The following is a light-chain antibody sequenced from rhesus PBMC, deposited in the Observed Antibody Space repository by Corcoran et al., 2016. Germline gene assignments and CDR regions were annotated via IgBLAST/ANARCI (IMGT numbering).Light chain of an antibody. CDR3: QHYYNTPYT. V-gene: IGKV1-25*01. J-gene: IGKJ2*01. CDR1: QVITND. Sequence: DIQMTQSPSSLSASVGDRVTITCRASQVITNDLAWYQQKPGKTPKLLIYEASSLQSGIPSLFSGSGSGTDFTLPISSLQSEDFATYYCQHYYNTPYTFGQGTKVKIK. CDR2: EAS.